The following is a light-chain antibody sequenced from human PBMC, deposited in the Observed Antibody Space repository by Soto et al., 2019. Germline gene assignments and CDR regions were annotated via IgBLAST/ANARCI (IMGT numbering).Light chain of an antibody. Sequence: QSVLSQPPSASGAPGQRVTISCSGSSSNIGSNFVYWYQQLPGTAPKLLIYRTDQRPSGVPDRFSGSKPGTSASLAISGLRSEDEADYYCAAWENSLRWVFGGGTQLTVL. CDR2: RTD. V-gene: IGLV1-47*01. CDR1: SSNIGSNF. J-gene: IGLJ3*02. CDR3: AAWENSLRWV.